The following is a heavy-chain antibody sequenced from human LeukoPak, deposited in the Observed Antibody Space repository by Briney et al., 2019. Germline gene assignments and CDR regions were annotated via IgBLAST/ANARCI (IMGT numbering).Heavy chain of an antibody. CDR1: GFTFSTYW. Sequence: AGSLRLSCAASGFTFSTYWMSWVRQAPGQGLEWVANISQDGSEKYYVDSVKGRFTISRDNATNSLYLQMNSLRAEDTAVYYCARADIVVVVAAFDPWGQGTLVTVSS. V-gene: IGHV3-7*02. CDR3: ARADIVVVVAAFDP. CDR2: ISQDGSEK. D-gene: IGHD2-15*01. J-gene: IGHJ5*02.